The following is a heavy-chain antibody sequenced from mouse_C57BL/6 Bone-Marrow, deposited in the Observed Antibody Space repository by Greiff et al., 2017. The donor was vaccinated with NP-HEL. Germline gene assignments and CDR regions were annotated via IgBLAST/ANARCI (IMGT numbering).Heavy chain of an antibody. CDR1: GYTFTNYW. D-gene: IGHD2-13*01. CDR3: ARSGLDYNYCAMDY. CDR2: IYPGGGCT. V-gene: IGHV1-63*01. Sequence: QVQLQQSGAELVRPGTSVKMSCKASGYTFTNYWIGWAKQRPGHGLEWIGDIYPGGGCTNYNEKFKGKATLTVDKSSSTAYMQFSSLTSEDSAIYYCARSGLDYNYCAMDYWGQGTSVTVTS. J-gene: IGHJ4*01.